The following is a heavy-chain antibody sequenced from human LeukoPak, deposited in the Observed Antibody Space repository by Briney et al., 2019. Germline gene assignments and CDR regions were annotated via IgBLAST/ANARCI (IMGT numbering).Heavy chain of an antibody. CDR2: IYTSGST. CDR1: GGSISSGSYY. J-gene: IGHJ3*02. D-gene: IGHD3-22*01. CDR3: ARVGYYDSFDAFDI. V-gene: IGHV4-61*02. Sequence: SQTLSLTCTVSGGSISSGSYYWSWIRQPAGKGLEWIGRIYTSGSTNYNPSLKSRVTISVDTSKNQFSLKLSSVTAADTAVYYCARVGYYDSFDAFDIWGQGTMVTASS.